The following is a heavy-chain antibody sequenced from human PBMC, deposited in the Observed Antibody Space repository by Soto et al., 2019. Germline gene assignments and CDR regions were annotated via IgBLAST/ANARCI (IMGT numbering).Heavy chain of an antibody. J-gene: IGHJ6*03. Sequence: EVQLVESGGGLVQPGGSLRLSCAASGFTFSSYSMNWVRQAPGKGLEWVSYISSSSSTIYYADSVKGRFTISRDNAKNSLYLQMNSLRAEDTAVYYCARDGIVVPAVIPYYMDVWGKGTTVTVSS. CDR3: ARDGIVVPAVIPYYMDV. D-gene: IGHD2-2*01. CDR2: ISSSSSTI. CDR1: GFTFSSYS. V-gene: IGHV3-48*01.